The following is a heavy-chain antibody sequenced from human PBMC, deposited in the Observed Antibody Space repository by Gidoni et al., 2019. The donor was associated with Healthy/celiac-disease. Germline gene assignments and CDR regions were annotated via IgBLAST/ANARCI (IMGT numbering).Heavy chain of an antibody. CDR3: TANDCSGGSCSEPPDY. CDR1: GFTFSGSA. D-gene: IGHD2-15*01. Sequence: EVQLVESGGGLVQPGGSLKLSCAASGFTFSGSAMHWVRQASGKGLECVGRIRSKANSYATAYAASVKGRFTISRDDSKNTAYLQMNSLKTEDTAVYYCTANDCSGGSCSEPPDYWGQGTLVTVSS. CDR2: IRSKANSYAT. J-gene: IGHJ4*02. V-gene: IGHV3-73*01.